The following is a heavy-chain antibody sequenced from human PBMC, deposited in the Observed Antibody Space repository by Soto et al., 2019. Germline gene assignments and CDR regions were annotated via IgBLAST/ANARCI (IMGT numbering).Heavy chain of an antibody. Sequence: QVQLVESGGGVVQPGRSLRLSCAASGFTFSSYAMHWVRQAPGKGLEWVAVISYDGSNKYYVDSVKGRFTISRDNSKNTLYLQMNSLRAEDTAVYYCARGRLVAAAGFWNYYFDYWGQGTLVTVSS. CDR1: GFTFSSYA. D-gene: IGHD6-13*01. CDR2: ISYDGSNK. J-gene: IGHJ4*02. CDR3: ARGRLVAAAGFWNYYFDY. V-gene: IGHV3-30-3*01.